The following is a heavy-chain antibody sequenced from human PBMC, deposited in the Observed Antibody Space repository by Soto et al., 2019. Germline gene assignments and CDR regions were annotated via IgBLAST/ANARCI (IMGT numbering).Heavy chain of an antibody. D-gene: IGHD6-19*01. V-gene: IGHV4-30-4*01. CDR2: ILNSGST. J-gene: IGHJ4*02. Sequence: SETLSLTCTVSGGSINTGNYYWSWIRQPPGEGLEWIGYILNSGSTYYNPSLKSRVTMSVDTSKNQFSLKMSSVTAADTAVYYCAPPEAARSSGWYFGLDYWSQGTLVTVSS. CDR1: GGSINTGNYY. CDR3: APPEAARSSGWYFGLDY.